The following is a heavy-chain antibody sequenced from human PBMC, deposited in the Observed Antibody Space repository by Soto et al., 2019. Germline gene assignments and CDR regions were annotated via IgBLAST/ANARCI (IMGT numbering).Heavy chain of an antibody. CDR3: ARDRRVRSNYGPVNRLLDY. D-gene: IGHD4-4*01. V-gene: IGHV4-39*07. Sequence: SETLSLTCTVSGGSISSGPSYWGWIRQPPGQGLEWVGSIYYSGSTYYNPSLKSRVTISVDTSKNQFSLKLSSETAADTAVYYCARDRRVRSNYGPVNRLLDYWGQGTLVTVSS. J-gene: IGHJ4*02. CDR1: GGSISSGPSY. CDR2: IYYSGST.